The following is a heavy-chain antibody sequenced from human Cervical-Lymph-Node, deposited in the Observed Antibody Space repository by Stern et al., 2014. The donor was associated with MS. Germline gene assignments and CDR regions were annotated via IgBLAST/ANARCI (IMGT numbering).Heavy chain of an antibody. CDR1: GFTFDDYA. V-gene: IGHV3-9*01. D-gene: IGHD3-3*01. CDR2: ISWNGGTI. CDR3: VKDYDFWSGENWYFDL. J-gene: IGHJ2*01. Sequence: QLVESGGGLVQPGRSLRLSCAASGFTFDDYAMHWVRQAPGKGLEWVSGISWNGGTIAYADSVKGRFTISRDNAKNSLYLQMNSLRPEDTALYFCVKDYDFWSGENWYFDLWGRGTLVTVSS.